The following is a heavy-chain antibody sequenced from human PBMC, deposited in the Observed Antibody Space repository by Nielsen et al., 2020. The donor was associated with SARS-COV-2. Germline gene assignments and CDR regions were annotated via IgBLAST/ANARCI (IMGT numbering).Heavy chain of an antibody. V-gene: IGHV3-7*01. D-gene: IGHD4-23*01. Sequence: GESLKISCAVSGFTFTSYWMTWVRQAPGKGLEWVANIKQDGSEKYYVDSVKGRFTISRDNAKNSLYLQMNSLRAEDTAVYYCARPTVTTGVDAFDIWGLGTMVIVSS. CDR1: GFTFTSYW. J-gene: IGHJ3*02. CDR3: ARPTVTTGVDAFDI. CDR2: IKQDGSEK.